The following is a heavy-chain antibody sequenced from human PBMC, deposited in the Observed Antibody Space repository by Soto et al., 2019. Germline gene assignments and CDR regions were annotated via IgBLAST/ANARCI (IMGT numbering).Heavy chain of an antibody. CDR2: VYNSGST. V-gene: IGHV4-59*01. CDR3: ARTHQGLDP. CDR1: GGSLSGYY. Sequence: SETLSLTCTVSGGSLSGYYWSWIRQTPGKGLEWIGYVYNSGSTNYNPSLKSRVTISIDTSKNQFSLELTSVTAADTAVYYCARTHQGLDPGRQGTLVTVSS. J-gene: IGHJ5*02.